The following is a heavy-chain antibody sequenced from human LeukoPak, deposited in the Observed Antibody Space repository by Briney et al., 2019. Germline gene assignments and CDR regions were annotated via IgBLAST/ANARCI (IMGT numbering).Heavy chain of an antibody. CDR3: ARQPYMLGAYYFDY. CDR2: FYHSGVT. CDR1: GGSISSYY. Sequence: TSATLSLTCPVSGGSISSYYWSWIRQTPGKTLKWIGYFYHSGVTTYNPSLKSRVTISADMSKNQFSLKVRSVTAADTAVYYCARQPYMLGAYYFDYWGQGTLVTVSS. J-gene: IGHJ4*02. D-gene: IGHD1-26*01. V-gene: IGHV4-59*03.